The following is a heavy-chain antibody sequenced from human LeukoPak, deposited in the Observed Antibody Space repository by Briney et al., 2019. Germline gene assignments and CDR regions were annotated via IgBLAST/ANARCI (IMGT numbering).Heavy chain of an antibody. V-gene: IGHV3-23*01. CDR3: AREASDGGYYYYGMDV. Sequence: PGGSLRLSCAASGFTFSSYPMTWVRQAPGKGPEWVSFISDSGGITYYADSVKGRFTISRDNSKNTLYLQMNSLRAEDTAVFYCAREASDGGYYYYGMDVWGQGTTVTVSS. CDR1: GFTFSSYP. J-gene: IGHJ6*02. D-gene: IGHD5-24*01. CDR2: ISDSGGIT.